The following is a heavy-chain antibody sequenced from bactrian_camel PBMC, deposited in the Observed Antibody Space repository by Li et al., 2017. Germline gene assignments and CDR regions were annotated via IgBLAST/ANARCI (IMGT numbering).Heavy chain of an antibody. CDR2: IYSTSDKT. V-gene: IGHV3-2*01. Sequence: HVQLVESGGGLVQSGGSLRLSCVASGFTSSNFYMGWICQAPGKGLEWVSGIYSTSDKTYYAESVECRFTISQGNAENTLYLQMNSLKSEDTAMYFCAARGLGADCSGPRRSSAEYVYWGQGTQVTVS. CDR3: AARGLGADCSGPRRSSAEYVY. D-gene: IGHD3*01. CDR1: GFTSSNFY. J-gene: IGHJ4*01.